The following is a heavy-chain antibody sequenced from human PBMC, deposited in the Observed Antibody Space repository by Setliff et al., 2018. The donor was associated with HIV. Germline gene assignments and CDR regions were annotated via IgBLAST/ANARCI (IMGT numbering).Heavy chain of an antibody. CDR1: GGSISSYY. J-gene: IGHJ4*02. CDR2: IYYSGST. CDR3: ARDRIESALNY. Sequence: ETLSLTCTVSGGSISSYYWSWTRQPPGKGLEWIGYIYYSGSTNYNPSLKSRLTISVDTSKNQFSLKLSSVTAADTAVYYCARDRIESALNYWGQGTLVTVSS. D-gene: IGHD3-16*01. V-gene: IGHV4-59*01.